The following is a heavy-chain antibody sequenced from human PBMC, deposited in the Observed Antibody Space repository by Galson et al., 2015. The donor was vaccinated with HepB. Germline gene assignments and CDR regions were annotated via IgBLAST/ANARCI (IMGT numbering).Heavy chain of an antibody. Sequence: SVKVSCKASGYTFTSYGISWVRQAPGQGLEWMGWISAYNGNTNYAQKLQGRVTMTTDTSTSTAYMELRSLRSDDTAVYYCARGAPNGSGSYYKYYFDYWGQGTLVTVSS. D-gene: IGHD3-10*01. J-gene: IGHJ4*02. CDR3: ARGAPNGSGSYYKYYFDY. CDR2: ISAYNGNT. V-gene: IGHV1-18*04. CDR1: GYTFTSYG.